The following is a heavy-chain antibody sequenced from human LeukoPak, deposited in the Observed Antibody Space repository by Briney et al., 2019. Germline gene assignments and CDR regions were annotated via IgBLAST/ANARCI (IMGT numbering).Heavy chain of an antibody. D-gene: IGHD3-10*01. V-gene: IGHV3-9*01. CDR3: ARDGYYGSGSDTQGSV. J-gene: IGHJ6*04. CDR2: ISWNSGSI. Sequence: GGSLRLSYAASGFTFDDYAMHWVRQAPGKGLEWVSGISWNSGSIGYADSVKGRFTISRDNAKNSLYLQMNSLRAEDTAVYYCARDGYYGSGSDTQGSVWGKGTTVTVSS. CDR1: GFTFDDYA.